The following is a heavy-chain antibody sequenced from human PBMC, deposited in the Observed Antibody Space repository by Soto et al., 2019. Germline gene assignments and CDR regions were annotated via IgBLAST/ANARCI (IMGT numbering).Heavy chain of an antibody. D-gene: IGHD6-19*01. J-gene: IGHJ6*02. V-gene: IGHV1-69*01. Sequence: QVQLVQSGAEVQKPGSSVKVSCKASGGTFSSYAISWVRQAPGQGLEWMGGIIPIFGTANYAQKFQGRVTITADESTSTAYMELSSLRSEDTAVYYCARAAVAGTFYYYYYGMDVWGQGTTVTVSS. CDR3: ARAAVAGTFYYYYYGMDV. CDR2: IIPIFGTA. CDR1: GGTFSSYA.